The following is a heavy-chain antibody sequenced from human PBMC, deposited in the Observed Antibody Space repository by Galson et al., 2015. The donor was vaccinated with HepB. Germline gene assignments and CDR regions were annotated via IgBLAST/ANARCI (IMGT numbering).Heavy chain of an antibody. CDR3: AKDGRDSSGYYDY. J-gene: IGHJ4*02. D-gene: IGHD3-22*01. Sequence: SLRLSCAASGFTFSSYGMHWVRQAPGKGLEWVAVISYDGSNKYYADSVKGRFTISRDNSKNTLYLQMNSLRAEDTAVYYCAKDGRDSSGYYDYWGQGTLVTVSS. CDR1: GFTFSSYG. V-gene: IGHV3-30*18. CDR2: ISYDGSNK.